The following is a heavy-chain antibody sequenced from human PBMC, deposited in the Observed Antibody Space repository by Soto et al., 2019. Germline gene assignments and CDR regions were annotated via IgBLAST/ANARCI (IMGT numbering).Heavy chain of an antibody. V-gene: IGHV4-30-4*01. Sequence: QVQLQEAGPGLVKPSQTLSLTCTVSGGSISSGDYYWSWIRQPPGKGLEWIGYIYYSGSTYYNPSLKSRVTTSVDTPKNQFSLKLSSVTAADTAVYYCARGEPFYVMDVWGQGTTVTVSS. D-gene: IGHD1-26*01. CDR3: ARGEPFYVMDV. CDR1: GGSISSGDYY. CDR2: IYYSGST. J-gene: IGHJ6*02.